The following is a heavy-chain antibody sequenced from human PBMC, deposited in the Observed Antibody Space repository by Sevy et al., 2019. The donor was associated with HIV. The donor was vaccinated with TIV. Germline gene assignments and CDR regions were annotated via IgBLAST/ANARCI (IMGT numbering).Heavy chain of an antibody. CDR1: GFTVSSNY. CDR2: FYIIGNT. J-gene: IGHJ4*02. Sequence: GGSLRLSCAASGFTVSSNYMSWVRQAPGKGLEWVSIFYIIGNTYYSDSVKGRFIISRDTSQNTVFLHMNSLRAEDTAVYYCVREALCSSATCYRPYWGQGTLVTVSS. V-gene: IGHV3-66*01. D-gene: IGHD2-2*01. CDR3: VREALCSSATCYRPY.